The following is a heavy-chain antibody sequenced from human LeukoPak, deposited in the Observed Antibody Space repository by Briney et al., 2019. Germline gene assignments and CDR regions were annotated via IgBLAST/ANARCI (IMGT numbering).Heavy chain of an antibody. Sequence: SETLSFTCTVSGGTISTYYWSWIRQPPGKGLEWIGYIYHTGSTNYNPSLKSRVTISVDTSENHFSLKLNSVTAADTAVYYCARGSPMVRGVITNWFDPWGQGTLVTVSS. CDR3: ARGSPMVRGVITNWFDP. CDR1: GGTISTYY. V-gene: IGHV4-59*01. CDR2: IYHTGST. J-gene: IGHJ5*02. D-gene: IGHD3-10*01.